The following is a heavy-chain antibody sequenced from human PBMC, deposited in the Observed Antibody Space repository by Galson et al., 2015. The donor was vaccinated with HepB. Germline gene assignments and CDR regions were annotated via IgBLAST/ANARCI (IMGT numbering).Heavy chain of an antibody. Sequence: ETLSLTCTVSGGSISSYYWSWIRQPPGKGLEWIGYIYYSGSTNYNPSLKSRVTISVDTSKNQFSLKLSSVTAADTAVYYCARLPCSSTSCHHDHNCYYGMDVWGQGTTVTVSS. D-gene: IGHD2-2*01. V-gene: IGHV4-59*08. CDR2: IYYSGST. J-gene: IGHJ6*02. CDR3: ARLPCSSTSCHHDHNCYYGMDV. CDR1: GGSISSYY.